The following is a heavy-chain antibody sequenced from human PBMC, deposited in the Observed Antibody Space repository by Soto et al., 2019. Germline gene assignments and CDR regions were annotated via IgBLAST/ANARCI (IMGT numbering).Heavy chain of an antibody. CDR1: GYTFTSYA. J-gene: IGHJ4*02. Sequence: ASVKVSCKASGYTFTSYAMHWVRQAPGQRLEWMGWINAGNGNTKYSQKFQGRVTITRDTSASTAYMELSSLRSEDTAVYYCARSIVVVTAADYWGEGTLVTVSS. D-gene: IGHD2-21*02. CDR3: ARSIVVVTAADY. V-gene: IGHV1-3*01. CDR2: INAGNGNT.